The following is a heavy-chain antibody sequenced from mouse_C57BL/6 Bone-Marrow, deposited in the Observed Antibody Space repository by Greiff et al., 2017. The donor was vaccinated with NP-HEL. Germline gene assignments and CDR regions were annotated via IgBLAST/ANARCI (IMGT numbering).Heavy chain of an antibody. D-gene: IGHD1-1*01. J-gene: IGHJ3*01. CDR1: GFNIKNTY. Sequence: EVQRVESVAELVRPGASVKLSCTASGFNIKNTYMHWVKQRPEQGLEWIGRIDPANGNTKYAPKFQGKATITADTSSNTAYLQLSSLTSEDTAIYYCGHHYYCSSYPYACWGKGTLVTVAA. V-gene: IGHV14-3*01. CDR3: GHHYYCSSYPYAC. CDR2: IDPANGNT.